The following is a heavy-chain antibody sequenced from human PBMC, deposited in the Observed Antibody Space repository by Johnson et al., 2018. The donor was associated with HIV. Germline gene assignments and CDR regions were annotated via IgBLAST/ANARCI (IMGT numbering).Heavy chain of an antibody. V-gene: IGHV3-30*02. CDR2: IWYDGSNK. D-gene: IGHD1-1*01. CDR1: GFTFSNYG. Sequence: VKLVESGGGVVQPGGSLRLSCAASGFTFSNYGMHWVRQAPGKGLKWVAVIWYDGSNKYYADSVQGRFTISRDNSKNTLYLQMNSLRAEDTAVYYCAAPPERTGADDAFDIWGQGTMVTVSS. CDR3: AAPPERTGADDAFDI. J-gene: IGHJ3*02.